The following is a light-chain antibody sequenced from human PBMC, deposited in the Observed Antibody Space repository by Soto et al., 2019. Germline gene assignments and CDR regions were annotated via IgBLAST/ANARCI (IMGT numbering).Light chain of an antibody. CDR2: GAS. Sequence: IQLTQSPSFLSASVGDRVTITCRASQGIRSYLAWYQQRPGKAPELLIYGASTLRPGGASRFSGSGSGTEFTLTISSLQPEDFATYYCQQLNSYPLTFGGGTKVDIK. CDR1: QGIRSY. CDR3: QQLNSYPLT. V-gene: IGKV1-9*01. J-gene: IGKJ4*01.